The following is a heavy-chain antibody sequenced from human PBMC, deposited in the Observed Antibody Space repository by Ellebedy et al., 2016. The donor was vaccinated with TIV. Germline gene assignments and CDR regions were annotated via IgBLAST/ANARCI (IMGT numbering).Heavy chain of an antibody. CDR2: INGDESIT. CDR3: AMTNGWQYFQR. J-gene: IGHJ1*01. V-gene: IGHV3-74*01. D-gene: IGHD6-19*01. CDR1: GFTFSTYW. Sequence: GESLKISCAASGFTFSTYWMHWVRQAPAKGLVWVSRINGDESITNHADSVKGRFTISRDNAKNTLYLQMNSLRAEDTAVYYCAMTNGWQYFQRWGQGTLVTVSS.